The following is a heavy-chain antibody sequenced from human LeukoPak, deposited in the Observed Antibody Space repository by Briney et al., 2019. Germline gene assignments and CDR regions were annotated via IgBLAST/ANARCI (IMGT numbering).Heavy chain of an antibody. CDR1: GFIFSNYG. J-gene: IGHJ4*02. V-gene: IGHV3-23*01. CDR3: VKGRYIASQCLWDN. Sequence: GGSLRLSCAASGFIFSNYGMSWVRQAPGKGLEWVSSVSGSGGDTYYADSVKGRFTVSRDNSKNTLYLQMNRLRAEDTAVYYGVKGRYIASQCLWDNWGQGILVTVSS. D-gene: IGHD3-9*01. CDR2: VSGSGGDT.